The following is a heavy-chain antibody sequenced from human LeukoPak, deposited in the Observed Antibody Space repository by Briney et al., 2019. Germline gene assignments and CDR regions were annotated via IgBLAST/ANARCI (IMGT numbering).Heavy chain of an antibody. CDR2: INPDGSIK. Sequence: GGSLRLSCAASGFTFGGYWMSWVRQAPGRGLEWVANINPDGSIKYYVDSIKGRFTISRDNAKNSLYLQMNSLRAGDTAVYYCASGFLQWLYWGQGTLVTVSS. CDR3: ASGFLQWLY. D-gene: IGHD3-3*01. CDR1: GFTFGGYW. J-gene: IGHJ4*02. V-gene: IGHV3-7*01.